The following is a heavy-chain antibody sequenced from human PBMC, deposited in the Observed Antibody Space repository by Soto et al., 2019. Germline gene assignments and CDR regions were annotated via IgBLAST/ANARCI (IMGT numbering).Heavy chain of an antibody. D-gene: IGHD1-26*01. J-gene: IGHJ4*02. CDR2: IYPGDSDT. Sequence: PGESLKISCKGSGYSFTDYWIGRARQMPGKGLEWMGIIYPGDSDTRYNPSFQGRVTISADKSITTAYLQWSSLKASDTAMYFCARLSGARSPANFWGQGTVVTVSS. CDR3: ARLSGARSPANF. CDR1: GYSFTDYW. V-gene: IGHV5-51*01.